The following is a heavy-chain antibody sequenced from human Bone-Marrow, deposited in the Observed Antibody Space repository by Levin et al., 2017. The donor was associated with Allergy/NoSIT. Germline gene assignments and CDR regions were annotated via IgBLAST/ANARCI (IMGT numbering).Heavy chain of an antibody. Sequence: GESLKISCKASGYTFTSYAINWVRQAPGQGLEWMGWISTYNSNAAYPQNLQGRVTLTTDTSTSTVYMELRSLRSDDTAVYYCARDYFPGAYDGNYGNAFEIWGLGTMVTVSS. D-gene: IGHD1-7*01. CDR2: ISTYNSNA. CDR1: GYTFTSYA. J-gene: IGHJ3*02. V-gene: IGHV1-18*01. CDR3: ARDYFPGAYDGNYGNAFEI.